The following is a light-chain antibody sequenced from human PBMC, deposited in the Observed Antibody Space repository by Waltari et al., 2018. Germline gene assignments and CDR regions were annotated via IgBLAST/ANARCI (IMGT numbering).Light chain of an antibody. J-gene: IGLJ3*02. CDR1: SSDIGVYNY. V-gene: IGLV2-14*01. CDR2: EVT. Sequence: QSALTQPASVSGSPGQSISISCTGTSSDIGVYNYVSWCQQYPGKAPKLMSYEVTNRPSGVSDRFSGSKSDNTASLTISGLQAEDEADYYCSSYTASSTWVFGGGTKLSVL. CDR3: SSYTASSTWV.